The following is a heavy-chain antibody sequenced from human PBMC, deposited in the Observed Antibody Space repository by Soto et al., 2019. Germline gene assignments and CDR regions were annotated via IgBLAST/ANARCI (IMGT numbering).Heavy chain of an antibody. Sequence: PGGSLRLSCAASGFTFSSYAMSWVRQAPGKWLEWVSAISGSGGSTYYADSVKGRFTISRDNSKNTLYLQMNSLRAEDTAVYYCAKASLAARLPYYYYGMDVWGQGTTVTVSS. J-gene: IGHJ6*02. CDR3: AKASLAARLPYYYYGMDV. V-gene: IGHV3-23*01. D-gene: IGHD6-6*01. CDR2: ISGSGGST. CDR1: GFTFSSYA.